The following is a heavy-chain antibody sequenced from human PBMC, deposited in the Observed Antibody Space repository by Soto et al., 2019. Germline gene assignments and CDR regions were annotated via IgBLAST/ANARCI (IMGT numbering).Heavy chain of an antibody. CDR1: GDSIRAYS. D-gene: IGHD5-12*01. J-gene: IGHJ4*02. V-gene: IGHV4-59*01. CDR3: AREGNLGRWLQPLDF. Sequence: PSETLSLTCTVSGDSIRAYSWSWVRQPPGKGLEWIGNIHYNGNTKYNPPLKSRVSMSVDTSKNQFSLRLISVTAADTAKYFCAREGNLGRWLQPLDFWGQGTLVTVS. CDR2: IHYNGNT.